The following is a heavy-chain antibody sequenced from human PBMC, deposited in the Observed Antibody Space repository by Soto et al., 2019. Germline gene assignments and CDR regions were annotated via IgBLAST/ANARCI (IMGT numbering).Heavy chain of an antibody. CDR3: ARGRGYSGYDSFADWFDP. CDR1: GGTFSSYT. J-gene: IGHJ5*02. V-gene: IGHV1-69*02. D-gene: IGHD5-12*01. Sequence: SVKVSCKASGGTFSSYTISWVRQAPGQGLEWMGRIIPILGIANYAQKFQGRVTITADKSTSTAYMELSSLRSEDTAVYYCARGRGYSGYDSFADWFDPWGQGTLVTVSS. CDR2: IIPILGIA.